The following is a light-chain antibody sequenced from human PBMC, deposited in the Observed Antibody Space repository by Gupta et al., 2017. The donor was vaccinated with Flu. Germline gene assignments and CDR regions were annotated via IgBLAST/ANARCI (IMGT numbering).Light chain of an antibody. CDR1: SHNIGSNT. CDR3: AAWDDSLNGQV. V-gene: IGLV1-44*01. CDR2: SNN. J-gene: IGLJ1*01. Sequence: QSVLPHPPFAPGPPGKRVPTACSLSSHNIGSNTVNWYQQIPGPAPKLLIYSNNQRPSGVPDRFSGSKSGTSASLAISGLQSEDEADYYCAAWDDSLNGQVFGTGTKVTVL.